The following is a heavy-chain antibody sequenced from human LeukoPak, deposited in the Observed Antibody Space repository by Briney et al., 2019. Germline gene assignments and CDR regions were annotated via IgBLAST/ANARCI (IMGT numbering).Heavy chain of an antibody. V-gene: IGHV4-61*01. J-gene: IGHJ4*02. CDR1: GGSVSSGSYY. CDR3: AREDY. Sequence: SETLSLTCTVSGGSVSSGSYYWSWIRQPPGKGLEWIGYIYYSGSTNYNPSLKSRVTISVDTSKNQFSLKLSSVTAADTAVYYCAREDYWGQGTLVTVSS. CDR2: IYYSGST.